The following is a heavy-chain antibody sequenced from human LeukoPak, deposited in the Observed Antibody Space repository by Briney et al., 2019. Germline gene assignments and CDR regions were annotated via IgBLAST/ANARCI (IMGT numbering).Heavy chain of an antibody. D-gene: IGHD6-13*01. V-gene: IGHV3-33*01. J-gene: IGHJ6*04. CDR2: IWYDGSNK. Sequence: GGSLRLSCAASGFTFSSYGMHWVRQAPGKGLEWVAVIWYDGSNKYYADSVKGRFTISRDNSKNTLYLQMNSLRAEDTAVYYCARGSGSSSPPYYYYYGMDVWGKGTTVTVSS. CDR3: ARGSGSSSPPYYYYYGMDV. CDR1: GFTFSSYG.